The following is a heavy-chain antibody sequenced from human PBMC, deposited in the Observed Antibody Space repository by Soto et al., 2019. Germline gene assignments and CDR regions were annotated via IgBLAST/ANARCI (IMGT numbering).Heavy chain of an antibody. D-gene: IGHD6-19*01. CDR2: INPKSGGT. V-gene: IGHV1-2*04. J-gene: IGHJ4*02. Sequence: ASVKVSCKASGYSFTDYHIHWVRQAPGQGLEWLGRINPKSGGTSTAQKFQGWVTMTTDTSISTAYMELSRLTSDDTAVYHCASAAVTGTAGRDFWGQGTQVTVSS. CDR1: GYSFTDYH. CDR3: ASAAVTGTAGRDF.